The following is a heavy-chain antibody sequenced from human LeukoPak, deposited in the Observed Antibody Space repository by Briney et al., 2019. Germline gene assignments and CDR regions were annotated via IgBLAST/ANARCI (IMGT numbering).Heavy chain of an antibody. D-gene: IGHD4-17*01. Sequence: GGSLRLSCAASGFTFSSCGMHWVRQAPGKGLEWVAVIWYDGSNKYYADSVKGRFTISRDNSKNTLYLQMNSLRVEDTAVYYCVKIDTVMDAFDMWGQGTKGTVSS. J-gene: IGHJ3*02. CDR2: IWYDGSNK. V-gene: IGHV3-30*02. CDR3: VKIDTVMDAFDM. CDR1: GFTFSSCG.